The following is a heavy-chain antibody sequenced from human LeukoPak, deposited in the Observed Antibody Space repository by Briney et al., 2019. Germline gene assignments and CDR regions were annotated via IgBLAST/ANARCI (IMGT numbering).Heavy chain of an antibody. D-gene: IGHD1-26*01. Sequence: GGSLRLSCAASGFTFSSYSMNWVRQAPGKGLEWVSYISSSSSTIYYADSVKGRYTISRDNAKNSLYLQMDSLRAEDTAVYYCARDPYSGGYGAYYYYYMDVWGKGTTVTISS. V-gene: IGHV3-48*04. CDR2: ISSSSSTI. CDR1: GFTFSSYS. CDR3: ARDPYSGGYGAYYYYYMDV. J-gene: IGHJ6*03.